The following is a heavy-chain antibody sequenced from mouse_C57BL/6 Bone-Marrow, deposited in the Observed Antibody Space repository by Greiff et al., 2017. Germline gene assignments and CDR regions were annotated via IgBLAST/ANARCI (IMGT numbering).Heavy chain of an antibody. V-gene: IGHV1-42*01. CDR1: GYSFTGYY. CDR2: IKPSTGGT. CDR3: ARENGPRFDY. J-gene: IGHJ2*01. Sequence: VQLQQSGPELVKPGASVKISCKASGYSFTGYYMNWVKQSPEKSLEWIGEIKPSTGGTTYYQKFKAKATLTVDKSSSTAYMQLKSLTSEDSAVYYCARENGPRFDYWGQGTTLTVSS.